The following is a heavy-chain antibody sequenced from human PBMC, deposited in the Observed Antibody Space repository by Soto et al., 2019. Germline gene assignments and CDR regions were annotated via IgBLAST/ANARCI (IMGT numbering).Heavy chain of an antibody. CDR3: ARGGLVVLVPAAMGNYYYGMDV. CDR2: ISYDGSNK. CDR1: GFTFSSYA. V-gene: IGHV3-30-3*01. J-gene: IGHJ6*02. D-gene: IGHD2-2*01. Sequence: GGSLRLSCAASGFTFSSYAMHWVRQAPGKGLEWVAVISYDGSNKYYADSVKGRFTISRDNSKNTLYLQMNSLRAEDTAVYYCARGGLVVLVPAAMGNYYYGMDVWGQGTTVT.